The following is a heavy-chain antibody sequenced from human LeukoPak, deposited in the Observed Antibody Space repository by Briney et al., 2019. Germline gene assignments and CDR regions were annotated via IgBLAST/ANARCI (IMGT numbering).Heavy chain of an antibody. D-gene: IGHD6-6*01. V-gene: IGHV3-23*01. CDR2: LSGSGGST. CDR3: AKDLSSSFVSDYFEY. Sequence: GGSLRLSCAASGFSFSSYAMSWVRQAPGKGLEWVSALSGSGGSTYYADSVKGRFTISRDNSKNTVYLQMNSLRAEDTAVYYCAKDLSSSFVSDYFEYWGRGTLATVSS. J-gene: IGHJ4*02. CDR1: GFSFSSYA.